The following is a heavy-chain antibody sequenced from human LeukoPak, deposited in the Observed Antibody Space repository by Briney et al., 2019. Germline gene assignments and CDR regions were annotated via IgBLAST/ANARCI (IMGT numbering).Heavy chain of an antibody. J-gene: IGHJ4*02. Sequence: PGGSLRLSCAASGFTFSSYSMNWVRQAPGKGLEWVSSISSSSSYIYYADSVKGRFTISRDNAKNSLYLQMNSLRAEDTAVYYCARSRAGGSYLPSFDYWGRGTLVTVSS. CDR2: ISSSSSYI. D-gene: IGHD1-26*01. V-gene: IGHV3-21*01. CDR3: ARSRAGGSYLPSFDY. CDR1: GFTFSSYS.